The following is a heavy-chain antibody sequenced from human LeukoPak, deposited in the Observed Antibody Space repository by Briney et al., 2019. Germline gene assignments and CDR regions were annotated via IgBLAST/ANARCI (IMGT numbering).Heavy chain of an antibody. V-gene: IGHV4-59*01. CDR2: IDYRGST. CDR3: ARDGKYYDFWSGYYTDNYYYYGMDV. Sequence: SETLSLTCTVSGGSISSYYWSWIRQPPGKGLEWIAYIDYRGSTTYNPSLKSRVTISVDTSRNQFSLKLSSVTAADTAVYYCARDGKYYDFWSGYYTDNYYYYGMDVWGQGTTVTVSS. CDR1: GGSISSYY. J-gene: IGHJ6*02. D-gene: IGHD3-3*01.